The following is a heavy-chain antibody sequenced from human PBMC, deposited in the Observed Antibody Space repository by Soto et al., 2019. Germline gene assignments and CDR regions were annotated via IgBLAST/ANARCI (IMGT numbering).Heavy chain of an antibody. D-gene: IGHD3-22*01. CDR2: IYYSGST. V-gene: IGHV4-30-4*01. J-gene: IGHJ6*02. CDR3: ARSGYLPYYYGMDV. Sequence: SETLSLTCTVSGGSISSGDYYWSWIRQPPGKGLEWIGYIYYSGSTYYNPSLKSRVTISVDTSKNQFSLKLSSVTAADTAVYYCARSGYLPYYYGMDVGGQGTTVTVSS. CDR1: GGSISSGDYY.